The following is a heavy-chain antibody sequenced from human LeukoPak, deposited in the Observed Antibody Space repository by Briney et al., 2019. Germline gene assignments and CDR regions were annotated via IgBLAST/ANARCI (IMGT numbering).Heavy chain of an antibody. CDR1: GGSISSNNW. CDR3: ARDAVDTANAV. D-gene: IGHD5-18*01. Sequence: GTLSLTCAVSGGSISSNNWWGWVRQPPGKGLEWVSHINSDGSITSYADSVKGRFTISRDNAKNTLYLQMNSLRAEDTAVYYCARDAVDTANAVWGQGTTVTVSS. CDR2: INSDGSIT. V-gene: IGHV3-74*01. J-gene: IGHJ6*02.